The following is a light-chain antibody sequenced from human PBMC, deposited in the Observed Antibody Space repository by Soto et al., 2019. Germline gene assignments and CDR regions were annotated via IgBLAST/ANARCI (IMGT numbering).Light chain of an antibody. J-gene: IGKJ4*01. CDR2: DAS. V-gene: IGKV3-11*01. CDR1: HNVAIY. Sequence: EVVLTQSPDILSLSPGERATLSCRTSHNVAIYVAWYQQKPGQAPRLLIYDASNRVTGIPTRFSGSGSGTDVTLTISSLEPEDFAVYYCQQRKHWPPLTFGGGTKVEIK. CDR3: QQRKHWPPLT.